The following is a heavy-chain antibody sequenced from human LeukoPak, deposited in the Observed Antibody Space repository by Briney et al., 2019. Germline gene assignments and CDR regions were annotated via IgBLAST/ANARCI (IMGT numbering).Heavy chain of an antibody. V-gene: IGHV5-51*01. J-gene: IGHJ4*02. Sequence: RGESLKISCKGSGYSFTNYWIAWVRQMPGKGLEWMGIIYPGDSDTRYSPSFQGQVTISAEKSISTAYLQWSSLKASDTAMYYCASSRSGWSFDYWGQGTLVTVSS. D-gene: IGHD6-19*01. CDR1: GYSFTNYW. CDR2: IYPGDSDT. CDR3: ASSRSGWSFDY.